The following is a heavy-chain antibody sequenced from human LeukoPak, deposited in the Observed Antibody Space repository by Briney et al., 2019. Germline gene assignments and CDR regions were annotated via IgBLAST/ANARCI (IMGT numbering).Heavy chain of an antibody. J-gene: IGHJ4*02. Sequence: GGSLRLSCAASGFIFSDLSMNWVRQAPGKGLEWVSYITASSSAIYYADSVKGRFTISRDNAKNSLYLHMNSLRAEDTALYYCARPHPNYYDSSAYYSWIDFWGQGTLVTVSS. CDR3: ARPHPNYYDSSAYYSWIDF. CDR2: ITASSSAI. V-gene: IGHV3-48*01. CDR1: GFIFSDLS. D-gene: IGHD3-22*01.